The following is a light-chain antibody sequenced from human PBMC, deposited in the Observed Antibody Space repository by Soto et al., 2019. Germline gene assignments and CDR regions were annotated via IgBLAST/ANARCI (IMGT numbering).Light chain of an antibody. CDR3: QQYNSFLYT. Sequence: DIQMTQSPSTLSASVGDRVTITCRASQSISNWLAWYQQKPGKAPKLLIYKASSLYSGVPSRFSGSGSGTEFTLTISSLQPDDFATYYCQQYNSFLYTFGQGTKVDSK. J-gene: IGKJ2*01. CDR1: QSISNW. CDR2: KAS. V-gene: IGKV1-5*03.